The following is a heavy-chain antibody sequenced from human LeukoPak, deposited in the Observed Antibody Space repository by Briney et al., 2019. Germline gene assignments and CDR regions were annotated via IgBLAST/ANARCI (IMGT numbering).Heavy chain of an antibody. D-gene: IGHD5-18*01. J-gene: IGHJ4*02. CDR3: AKWNSYGYYFDY. Sequence: TGASLRLSCAASGFTFSSYGMHWVRQAPGKGLEWVAVISYDGSNKYYADSVKGRFTISRDNSKNTLYLQMNSLRAEDTAVYYCAKWNSYGYYFDYWGQGTLVTVSS. V-gene: IGHV3-30*18. CDR1: GFTFSSYG. CDR2: ISYDGSNK.